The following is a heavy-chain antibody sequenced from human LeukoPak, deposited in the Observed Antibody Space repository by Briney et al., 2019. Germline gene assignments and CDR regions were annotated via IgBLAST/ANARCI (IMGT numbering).Heavy chain of an antibody. D-gene: IGHD3-22*01. CDR3: ARGPGTYYYDSSGYSQDY. CDR1: GGTFSSYA. V-gene: IGHV1-69*05. CDR2: IIPIFGTA. Sequence: SVKVSCKASGGTFSSYAISWVRQAPGQGLEWMGGIIPIFGTANYAQKFQGRVTITTDESTSTAYMELSSLRSEDTAVYYCARGPGTYYYDSSGYSQDYWGQGTLVTVSS. J-gene: IGHJ4*02.